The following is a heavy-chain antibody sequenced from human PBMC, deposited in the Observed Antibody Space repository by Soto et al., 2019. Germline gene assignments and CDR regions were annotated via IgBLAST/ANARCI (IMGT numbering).Heavy chain of an antibody. CDR3: ARGEGGYCSGGSCSPGVYYFDY. D-gene: IGHD2-15*01. J-gene: IGHJ4*02. V-gene: IGHV4-34*01. CDR2: INHSGST. Sequence: QVQLQQWGAGLLKPSETLSLTCAVYGGSFSGYYWSWIRQPPGKGLEWIGEINHSGSTNYNPSLKSRVTISVDTSKNQFSLKLSSVTAADTAVYYCARGEGGYCSGGSCSPGVYYFDYWGQGTLVTVSS. CDR1: GGSFSGYY.